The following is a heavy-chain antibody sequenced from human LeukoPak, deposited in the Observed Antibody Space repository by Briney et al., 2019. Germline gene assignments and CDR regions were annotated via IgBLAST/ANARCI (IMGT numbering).Heavy chain of an antibody. V-gene: IGHV3-64*01. J-gene: IGHJ4*02. CDR1: GFTFSSYA. CDR3: ARGDSGSHLDY. Sequence: GGSLRLSCVASGFTFSSYAMPWVRQAPGKGLEYVSAISNNGGSTYYANSVKGRFTISRDNSKNTLSLQMGSLRAEDKAVYYCARGDSGSHLDYWGQGSLVTVSS. CDR2: ISNNGGST. D-gene: IGHD1-26*01.